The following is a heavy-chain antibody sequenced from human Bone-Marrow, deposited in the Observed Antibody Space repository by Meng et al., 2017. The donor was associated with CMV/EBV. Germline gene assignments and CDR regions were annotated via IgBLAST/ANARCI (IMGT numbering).Heavy chain of an antibody. V-gene: IGHV3-30*02. CDR1: GFTFSSYG. CDR2: IRYDGSNK. CDR3: ARDPLVLYYYYGMDV. D-gene: IGHD6-6*01. Sequence: GESLKISCAASGFTFSSYGMHWVRQAPGKGLEWVAFIRYDGSNKYYADSVKGRFTISRDNAKNSLYLQMNSLRAEDTAVYYCARDPLVLYYYYGMDVWGQGTTVTVSS. J-gene: IGHJ6*02.